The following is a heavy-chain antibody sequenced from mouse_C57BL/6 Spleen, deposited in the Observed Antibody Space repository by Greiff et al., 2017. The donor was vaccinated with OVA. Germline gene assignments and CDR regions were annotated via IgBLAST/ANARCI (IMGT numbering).Heavy chain of an antibody. D-gene: IGHD4-1*01. CDR1: GYTFTSYW. CDR3: ARRNWDGGFAY. V-gene: IGHV1-52*01. CDR2: IDPSDSET. Sequence: QVQLQQPGAELVRPGSSVKLSCKASGYTFTSYWMHWVKQRPIQGLEWIGNIDPSDSETHYNQKFKDKATLTVDKSSSTAYMQLSSLTSEDSVVYYCARRNWDGGFAYWGQGTLVTVSA. J-gene: IGHJ3*01.